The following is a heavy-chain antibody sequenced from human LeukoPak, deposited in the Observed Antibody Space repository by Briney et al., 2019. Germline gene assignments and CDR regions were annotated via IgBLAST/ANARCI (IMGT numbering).Heavy chain of an antibody. D-gene: IGHD2-2*01. CDR2: INPNSGGT. V-gene: IGHV1-2*02. CDR1: GYTFTGYY. Sequence: APVKVSCKASGYTFTGYYMHWVRQAPGQGLEWMGWINPNSGGTNYAQKFQGRVTMTRDTSISTAYMELSRLRSDDTAVYYCARDIVVVPAAPSFMDVWGKGTTVTVSS. J-gene: IGHJ6*03. CDR3: ARDIVVVPAAPSFMDV.